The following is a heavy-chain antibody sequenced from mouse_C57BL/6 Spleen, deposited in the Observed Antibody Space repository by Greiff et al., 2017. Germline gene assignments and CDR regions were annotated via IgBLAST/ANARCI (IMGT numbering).Heavy chain of an antibody. J-gene: IGHJ2*01. D-gene: IGHD1-1*01. V-gene: IGHV1-50*01. CDR1: GYTFTSYW. CDR3: ARGDYYGSRGCYYFDY. Sequence: QVQLQQPGAELVKPGASVKLSCKASGYTFTSYWMQWVKQRPGQGLEWIGEIDPSDSYTNYNQKFKGKATLTVDTSSSTAYMQLSSLTSEDSAVYYGARGDYYGSRGCYYFDYWGQGTTLTVSS. CDR2: IDPSDSYT.